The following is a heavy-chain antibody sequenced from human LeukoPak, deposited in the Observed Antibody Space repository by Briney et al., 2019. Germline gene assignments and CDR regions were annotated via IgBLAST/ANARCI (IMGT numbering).Heavy chain of an antibody. D-gene: IGHD5/OR15-5a*01. CDR1: GGSISSHY. V-gene: IGHV4-59*11. Sequence: SETLSLTCTVSGGSISSHYWSWIRQPPGKGLEWIGYIYYSGSTNYNPSLKSRVTISVDTSKNQFSLKLSSVTAADTAVYYCARDVSRDDYWGQGTLVTFSS. CDR3: ARDVSRDDY. CDR2: IYYSGST. J-gene: IGHJ4*02.